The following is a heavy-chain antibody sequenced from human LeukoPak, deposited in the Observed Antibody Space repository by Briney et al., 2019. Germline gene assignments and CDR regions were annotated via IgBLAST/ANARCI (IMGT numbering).Heavy chain of an antibody. CDR2: ISPSGGST. CDR3: AKSIGPVRYYDSSGADAFDI. Sequence: GASVKVSCKAFGYTFTSNYMHWVRQAPGQGPEWMGVISPSGGSTTYAQKFQGRVTMTRDLSTSTVYMELSSLRSEDTAVYYCAKSIGPVRYYDSSGADAFDIWGQGTMVTVSS. CDR1: GYTFTSNY. J-gene: IGHJ3*02. D-gene: IGHD3-22*01. V-gene: IGHV1-46*01.